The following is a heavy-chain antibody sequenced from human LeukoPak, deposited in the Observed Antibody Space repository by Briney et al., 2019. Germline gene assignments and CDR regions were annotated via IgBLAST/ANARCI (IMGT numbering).Heavy chain of an antibody. CDR3: ARDFHTYYYYGMDV. CDR1: GFTFSSYW. Sequence: GGSQRLSCAASGFTFSSYWMHWVRQAPGKGLVWVSRINSDGSSTSYADSVKGRFTISRDNAKHTLYLQMNSLRAEDTAVYYCARDFHTYYYYGMDVWGQGTTVTVSS. CDR2: INSDGSST. J-gene: IGHJ6*02. V-gene: IGHV3-74*01.